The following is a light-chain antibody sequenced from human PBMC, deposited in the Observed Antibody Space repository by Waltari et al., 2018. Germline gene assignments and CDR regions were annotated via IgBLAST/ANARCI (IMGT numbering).Light chain of an antibody. V-gene: IGLV2-14*03. CDR1: SSDVGGHNH. CDR3: NSYTSSTTWV. CDR2: DVS. Sequence: SALTQPASVSGSPGQSITISCTGTSSDVGGHNHVSWYQQHPGQAPKLLIYDVSKWPSGVSDRFSGSKSGNTASLTISGLQAEDEADYYCNSYTSSTTWVFGGGTRVTVL. J-gene: IGLJ3*02.